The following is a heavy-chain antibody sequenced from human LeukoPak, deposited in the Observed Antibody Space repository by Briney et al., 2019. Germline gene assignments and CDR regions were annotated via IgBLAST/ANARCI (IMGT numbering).Heavy chain of an antibody. D-gene: IGHD5-12*01. CDR1: GYTFTSYG. CDR3: ARNLVEGGYGLINFDY. J-gene: IGHJ4*02. Sequence: ASVKVSCKASGYTFTSYGISWVRQAPGQGLEWMGWISAYNGNTNYAQKLQGRVTMTTDTSTSTAYMELRSLRSDDTAVYYCARNLVEGGYGLINFDYWGQGTLVTVSS. V-gene: IGHV1-18*01. CDR2: ISAYNGNT.